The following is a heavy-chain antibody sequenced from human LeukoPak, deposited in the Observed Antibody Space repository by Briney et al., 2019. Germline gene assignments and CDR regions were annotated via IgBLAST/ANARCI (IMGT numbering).Heavy chain of an antibody. J-gene: IGHJ4*02. CDR3: ARGIGYYDSSASADY. D-gene: IGHD3-22*01. V-gene: IGHV4-34*01. CDR2: INHSGST. Sequence: SETLSLTCTVYGGSFSGYYWSWIRQPPGKGLEWIGEINHSGSTNYNPSLKGRVTISVDTSKNQFSLKLSSVTAADTAVYYRARGIGYYDSSASADYWGQGTLVTVSS. CDR1: GGSFSGYY.